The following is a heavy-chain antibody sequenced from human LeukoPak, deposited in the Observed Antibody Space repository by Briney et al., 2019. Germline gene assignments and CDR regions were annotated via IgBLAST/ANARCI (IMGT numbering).Heavy chain of an antibody. CDR1: GYTFTNYA. V-gene: IGHV1-69*04. J-gene: IGHJ4*02. CDR2: IIPILGIA. CDR3: ASREWLAYCGGDCYTIDY. D-gene: IGHD2-21*02. Sequence: ASVKVSCKASGYTFTNYAISWVRQAPGQGLEWMGRIIPILGIANYAQKFQGRVTITADKSTSTAYMELSSLRSEDTAVYYCASREWLAYCGGDCYTIDYWGQGTLVTVSS.